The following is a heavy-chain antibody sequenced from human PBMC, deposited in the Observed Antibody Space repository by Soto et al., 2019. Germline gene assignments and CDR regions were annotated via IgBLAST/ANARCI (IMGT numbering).Heavy chain of an antibody. V-gene: IGHV3-30*18. CDR2: ISYDGSNK. J-gene: IGHJ4*02. CDR1: GFTFSSYG. Sequence: PGGSLRLSCAASGFTFSSYGMHWVRQAPGKGLEWVAVISYDGSNKYYADSVKGRFTISRDNSKNTLYLQMDSLRAEDTAVYYCAKELKGGYSYGIFDYWGQGTLVTVSS. D-gene: IGHD5-18*01. CDR3: AKELKGGYSYGIFDY.